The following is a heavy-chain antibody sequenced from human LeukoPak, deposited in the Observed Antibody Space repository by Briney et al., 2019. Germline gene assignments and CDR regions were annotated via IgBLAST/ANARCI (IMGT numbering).Heavy chain of an antibody. CDR2: INPNSGGT. J-gene: IGHJ3*02. CDR1: GYTFTGYH. CDR3: ARDRGSYFSDAFDI. D-gene: IGHD1-26*01. Sequence: ASVKVSCKASGYTFTGYHMHWVRQAPGQGLEWMGWINPNSGGTNYVQRFQGRVTMIRDTSISTAYMELSRLISDDTAVYYCARDRGSYFSDAFDIWGQGTMVTVSS. V-gene: IGHV1-2*02.